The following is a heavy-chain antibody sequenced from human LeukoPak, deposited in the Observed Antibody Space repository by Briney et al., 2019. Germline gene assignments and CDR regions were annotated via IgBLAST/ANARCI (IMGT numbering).Heavy chain of an antibody. J-gene: IGHJ4*02. CDR1: GGTFSSYA. Sequence: SCKASGGTFSSYAMRWVRQAPGKGLEWVAVISYDGSNKYYADSVKGRFTISRDNSKNTLYLQMNSLRAEDTAVYYCARERRLGWKGVFDYWGQGTLVTVSS. V-gene: IGHV3-30-3*01. CDR3: ARERRLGWKGVFDY. D-gene: IGHD1-1*01. CDR2: ISYDGSNK.